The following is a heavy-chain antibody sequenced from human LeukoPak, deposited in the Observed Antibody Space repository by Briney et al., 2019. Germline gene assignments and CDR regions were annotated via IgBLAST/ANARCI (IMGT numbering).Heavy chain of an antibody. V-gene: IGHV3-21*01. CDR2: ISSSSSYI. J-gene: IGHJ4*02. D-gene: IGHD3-22*01. Sequence: PGGSLRLSCAASGFTFSSYSMNWVRQAPGKGLEWVSSISSSSSYIYYADSVKGRFTIPRDNAKNSLYLQMNSLRAEDTAVYYCAREGGLKYYYDSGGYYYWGQGTLVTVSS. CDR3: AREGGLKYYYDSGGYYY. CDR1: GFTFSSYS.